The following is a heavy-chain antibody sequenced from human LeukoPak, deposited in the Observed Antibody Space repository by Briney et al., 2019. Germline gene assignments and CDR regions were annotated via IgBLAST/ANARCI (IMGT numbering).Heavy chain of an antibody. D-gene: IGHD3-10*01. CDR3: ARRVVLLWSGDGLNFDY. CDR1: NASINSHNW. CDR2: IHHSGGT. Sequence: SETLSLTCAVSNASINSHNWWNWVRRSPGKGLEWIGEIHHSGGTNYNPSLKSRVTISVDESRNHFSLKLSSVTAADTAVYYCARRVVLLWSGDGLNFDYWGQGTLVTVSS. V-gene: IGHV4-4*02. J-gene: IGHJ4*02.